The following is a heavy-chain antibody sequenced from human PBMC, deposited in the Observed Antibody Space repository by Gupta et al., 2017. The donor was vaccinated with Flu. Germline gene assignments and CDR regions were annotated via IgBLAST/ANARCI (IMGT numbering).Heavy chain of an antibody. CDR3: ARGRVNPVGATSLYYFDY. CDR2: INHSGST. Sequence: QVQLQQWGAGLLKPSETLSLTCAVYGGSFSGYYWSWIRPRPGKGLEWIGEINHSGSTNYNPSLKSRVTISVDTSKNQFSLKLSSVTAADTAVYYCARGRVNPVGATSLYYFDYWGQGTLVTVSS. D-gene: IGHD1-26*01. V-gene: IGHV4-34*01. J-gene: IGHJ4*02. CDR1: GGSFSGYY.